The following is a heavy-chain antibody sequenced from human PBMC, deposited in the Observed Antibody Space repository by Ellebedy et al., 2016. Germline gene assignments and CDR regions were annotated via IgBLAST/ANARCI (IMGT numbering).Heavy chain of an antibody. V-gene: IGHV3-23*01. D-gene: IGHD3-10*01. Sequence: GESLKISCAASGFTFSSYAMSWVRQAPGKGLEWVSTISTTRGSTSYADSVKGRFTITRDNSKKTLYLQMYSLRAEDTAVYYCAKDGGYDAFDVWGQGTLVTVSS. CDR2: ISTTRGST. CDR3: AKDGGYDAFDV. J-gene: IGHJ3*01. CDR1: GFTFSSYA.